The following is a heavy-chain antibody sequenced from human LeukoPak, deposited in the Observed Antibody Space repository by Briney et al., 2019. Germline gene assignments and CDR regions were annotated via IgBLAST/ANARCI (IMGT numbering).Heavy chain of an antibody. V-gene: IGHV4-61*01. CDR3: ARDHQYYFDY. J-gene: IGHJ4*02. Sequence: PPETLSLTCTVSGGSVSSGSYYWSWIRQTPGKGLEWIGYIYYSGSTNYNPSLKSRVTISVDTSKNQFSLKLSSVTAADTAVYYCARDHQYYFDYWGQGTLVTVSS. CDR2: IYYSGST. CDR1: GGSVSSGSYY.